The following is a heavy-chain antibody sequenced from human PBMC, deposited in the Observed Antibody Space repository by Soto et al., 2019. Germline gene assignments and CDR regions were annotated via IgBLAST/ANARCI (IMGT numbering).Heavy chain of an antibody. CDR2: ISGSGGST. CDR1: GFTFSSYA. D-gene: IGHD1-20*01. J-gene: IGHJ5*02. V-gene: IGHV3-23*01. Sequence: EVQLLESGGGLVQPGGSLRLSCAASGFTFSSYAMSWVRQAPGKGLEWVSAISGSGGSTYYADSVKGRFTISRDNSKNPLYVQMNSLRAEDTAVYYCAKGGNWMYNWFDPWGQGTLVTVSS. CDR3: AKGGNWMYNWFDP.